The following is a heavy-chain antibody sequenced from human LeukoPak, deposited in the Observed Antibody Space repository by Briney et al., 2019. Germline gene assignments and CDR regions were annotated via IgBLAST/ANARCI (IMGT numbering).Heavy chain of an antibody. D-gene: IGHD2-15*01. V-gene: IGHV1-58*02. CDR3: AAGWVCSGGSCYYYFDY. Sequence: GASVKVSCKASGFTFTSSAMQWVRQARGQRLEWIGWIVVGSGNTNYAQKFQERLTITRDMSTSTAYMELSSLRSEDTAVYYCAAGWVCSGGSCYYYFDYWGQGTLVTVSS. CDR1: GFTFTSSA. J-gene: IGHJ4*02. CDR2: IVVGSGNT.